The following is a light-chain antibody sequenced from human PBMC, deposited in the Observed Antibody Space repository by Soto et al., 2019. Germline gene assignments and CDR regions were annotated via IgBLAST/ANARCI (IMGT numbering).Light chain of an antibody. CDR1: SSDVGGYNS. J-gene: IGLJ1*01. CDR3: CSYVGSYSYV. V-gene: IGLV2-11*01. Sequence: QPALAQPRSVSGSPGQSVTVSCIGTSSDVGGYNSVSWYQEHPGKAPKLMIYDVIKRPSGVPDRFSGSKSGNTASLTISGLLAEDEADYYCCSYVGSYSYVFGTGTKVTVL. CDR2: DVI.